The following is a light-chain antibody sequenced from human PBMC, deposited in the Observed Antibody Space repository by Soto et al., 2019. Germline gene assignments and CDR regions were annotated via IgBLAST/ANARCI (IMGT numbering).Light chain of an antibody. CDR2: SNN. J-gene: IGLJ2*01. V-gene: IGLV1-44*01. CDR1: SSNIGNNT. CDR3: AAWDDSLNGVV. Sequence: QSVLTQPPSASGTPGQRVTISCSGSSSNIGNNTVNWYQQLPGTAPKLLIYSNNQRPSGVPDRFSGSKSGTSASLAISGLQSEDEAEYYCAAWDDSLNGVVFGGGTKVTVL.